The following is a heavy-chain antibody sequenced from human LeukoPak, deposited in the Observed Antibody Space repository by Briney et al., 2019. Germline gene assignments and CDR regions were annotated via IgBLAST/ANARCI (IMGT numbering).Heavy chain of an antibody. V-gene: IGHV3-15*01. CDR1: GFTFINAW. J-gene: IGHJ4*02. D-gene: IGHD1-26*01. CDR2: IKAKAHGGII. Sequence: GGSLRLSCAASGFTFINAWMAWVRQAPGKGLEWVGRIKAKAHGGIIEYAAPVKGRFTISRDDSKNTLYLQMNSLKTEDTVVYYCTTDGVGVEGATYDNWGQGTLVSVSS. CDR3: TTDGVGVEGATYDN.